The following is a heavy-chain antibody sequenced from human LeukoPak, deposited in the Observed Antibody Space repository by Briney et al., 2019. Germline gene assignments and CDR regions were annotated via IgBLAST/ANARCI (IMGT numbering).Heavy chain of an antibody. CDR2: INHSGST. V-gene: IGHV4-34*01. CDR1: GGSFSGYY. CDR3: ARAGNWEYSSWSAFDY. D-gene: IGHD6-6*01. Sequence: SETLSLTCAVYGGSFSGYYWSWIRQPPGKGLEWIGEINHSGSTNYNPSLKSRVTISVDTSKNQFSLKLSSVTAADTAVYYCARAGNWEYSSWSAFDYWGQGTLVTVSS. J-gene: IGHJ4*02.